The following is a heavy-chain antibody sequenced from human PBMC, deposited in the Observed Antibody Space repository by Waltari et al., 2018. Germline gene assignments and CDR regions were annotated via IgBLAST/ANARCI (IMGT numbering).Heavy chain of an antibody. Sequence: EVQLVESGGGLVQPGGSLRLSCAASGFTFSSYWMSWVRQAPGKGLEWVANIKQDGSGKAYVDSVKGRFTISRDNAKNSLYLQMNSLRAEDTAVYYCARVGTYGDYGGYYYYMDVWGKGTTVTVSS. V-gene: IGHV3-7*01. CDR3: ARVGTYGDYGGYYYYMDV. CDR1: GFTFSSYW. D-gene: IGHD4-17*01. CDR2: IKQDGSGK. J-gene: IGHJ6*03.